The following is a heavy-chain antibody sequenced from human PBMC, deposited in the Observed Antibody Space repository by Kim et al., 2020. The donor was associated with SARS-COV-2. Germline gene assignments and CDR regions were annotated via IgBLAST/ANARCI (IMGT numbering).Heavy chain of an antibody. CDR3: ASPPRGDYYYGMDV. CDR1: GFTFSSYS. J-gene: IGHJ6*02. V-gene: IGHV3-48*02. Sequence: GGSLRLSCAASGFTFSSYSMNWVRQAPGKGLEWVSYISSSSSAIHYADSVKGRFTISRDNAKNSLYLQMNSLRDEDTAVYYCASPPRGDYYYGMDVWGQGTTVTVSS. CDR2: ISSSSSAI.